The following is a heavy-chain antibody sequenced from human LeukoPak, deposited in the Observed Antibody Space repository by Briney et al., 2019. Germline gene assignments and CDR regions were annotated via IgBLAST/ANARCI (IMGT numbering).Heavy chain of an antibody. V-gene: IGHV3-23*01. Sequence: GGSLRLSCAASGFTFSSYAMSWVRQAPGKGLEWVSAISGSGGSTYYADSVKGRFTISRDNSKNTLYLQMNSLRAEDTAVYYCAKVRTLLWFGELSNFDYWGQETLVTVSS. CDR1: GFTFSSYA. D-gene: IGHD3-10*01. CDR2: ISGSGGST. CDR3: AKVRTLLWFGELSNFDY. J-gene: IGHJ4*02.